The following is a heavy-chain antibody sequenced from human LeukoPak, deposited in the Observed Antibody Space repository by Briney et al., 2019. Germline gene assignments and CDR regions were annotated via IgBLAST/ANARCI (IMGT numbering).Heavy chain of an antibody. CDR1: GFTVSSNY. J-gene: IGHJ4*02. V-gene: IGHV3-66*01. CDR3: ARVGLGGSSGWPYYFDY. D-gene: IGHD6-19*01. CDR2: IYSGGST. Sequence: GGSPRLSCAASGFTVSSNYMSWVRQAPGKGLEWVSVIYSGGSTYYADSVKGRFTISRDNSKNTLYLQMNSLRAEDTAVYYCARVGLGGSSGWPYYFDYWGQGTLVTVSS.